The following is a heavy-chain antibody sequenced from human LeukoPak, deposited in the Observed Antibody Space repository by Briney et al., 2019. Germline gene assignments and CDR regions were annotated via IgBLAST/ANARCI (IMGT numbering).Heavy chain of an antibody. CDR1: GFDFSSNW. V-gene: IGHV3-74*01. CDR2: IKGDGIST. D-gene: IGHD3-3*01. CDR3: AKDHYWSIDY. J-gene: IGHJ4*02. Sequence: GGSLRLSCAASGFDFSSNWMHWVRHTPGQGLVWVSRIKGDGISTNYADSVKGRFTISRDIAKNTLYLQMNSLRAEDTGVYYCAKDHYWSIDYWGRGTLVTVSS.